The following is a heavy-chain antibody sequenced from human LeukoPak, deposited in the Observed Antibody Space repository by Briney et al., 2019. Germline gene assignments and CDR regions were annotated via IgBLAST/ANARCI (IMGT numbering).Heavy chain of an antibody. J-gene: IGHJ6*02. D-gene: IGHD2-21*02. V-gene: IGHV3-23*01. Sequence: GGSLRLSCAASGFTFSSYGMSWVRQAPGKGLEWVSVISGSGGNTYYADSVKGRFTISRDNSKNTLYLQMNSLRAEDTAVYYCARDLCGGDCYYYYYYGMDVWGQGTTVTVSS. CDR3: ARDLCGGDCYYYYYYGMDV. CDR1: GFTFSSYG. CDR2: ISGSGGNT.